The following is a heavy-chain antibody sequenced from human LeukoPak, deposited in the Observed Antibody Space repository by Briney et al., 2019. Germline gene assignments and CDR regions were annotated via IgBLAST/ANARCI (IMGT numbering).Heavy chain of an antibody. J-gene: IGHJ4*02. D-gene: IGHD2-2*01. V-gene: IGHV1-69*13. Sequence: SVKVSCKASGGTFSSYAISWVRQAPGQGLEWMGGIVPIFGTANYAQKFQGRVTITADESTSTAYMELSSLRSEDTAVYYCARGGYCSSNSCFGGYFHWGQGTLVTVSS. CDR1: GGTFSSYA. CDR3: ARGGYCSSNSCFGGYFH. CDR2: IVPIFGTA.